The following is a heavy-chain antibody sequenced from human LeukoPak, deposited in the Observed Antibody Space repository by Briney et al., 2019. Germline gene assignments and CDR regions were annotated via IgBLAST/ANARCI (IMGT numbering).Heavy chain of an antibody. Sequence: GGSLRLSCAASGFTFSSYAMHWVRQAPGKGLEWVAVISYDGSNKYYADSVKGRFTISRDNSKNTLYLQMNSLRDEDTAVYYCARDTRYLNYYDSSGYSSSPNDYWGQGTLVTVSS. CDR3: ARDTRYLNYYDSSGYSSSPNDY. V-gene: IGHV3-30-3*01. J-gene: IGHJ4*02. CDR2: ISYDGSNK. D-gene: IGHD3-22*01. CDR1: GFTFSSYA.